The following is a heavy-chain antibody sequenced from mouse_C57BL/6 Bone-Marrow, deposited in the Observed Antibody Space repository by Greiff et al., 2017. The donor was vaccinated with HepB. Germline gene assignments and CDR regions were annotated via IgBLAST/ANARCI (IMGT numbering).Heavy chain of an antibody. CDR3: TTYYYSNQMSWFAY. V-gene: IGHV14-4*01. CDR1: GFNIKDDY. CDR2: IDPENGDT. D-gene: IGHD2-5*01. J-gene: IGHJ3*01. Sequence: EVQLQQSGAELVRPGASVKLSCTASGFNIKDDYMHWVKQRPEQGLEWIGWIDPENGDTEYASKFQGKATITADTSSNTAYLQLSSLTSEDTAVYYCTTYYYSNQMSWFAYWGQGTLVTVSA.